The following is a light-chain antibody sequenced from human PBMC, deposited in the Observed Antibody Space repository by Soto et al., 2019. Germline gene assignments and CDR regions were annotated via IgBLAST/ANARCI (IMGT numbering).Light chain of an antibody. Sequence: DIVMTQSPLSLPVTPGEAASISCRSSQSLLHSNGNNYLDWYLQKPGQSPQLLIYMGSNRASGVPDRFSGSGSGTDFTLTISSLEPEDFAVYYCHHRSNWPFTFGQGTRLEIK. CDR1: QSLLHSNGNNY. CDR2: MGS. V-gene: IGKV2-28*01. J-gene: IGKJ5*01. CDR3: HHRSNWPFT.